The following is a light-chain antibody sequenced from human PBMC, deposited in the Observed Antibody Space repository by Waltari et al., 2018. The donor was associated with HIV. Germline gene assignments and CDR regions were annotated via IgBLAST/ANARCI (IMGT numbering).Light chain of an antibody. J-gene: IGKJ5*01. CDR1: QSVSSY. Sequence: IVLTQSPPTLSLSSGERATLSCRASQSVSSYLAWYQQKHGQAPRLLLYAASKTATGIPARFSCSGSGTGFTLTISSLEPEDFAVYYCQQRTNWPPSITFGQGTRLEIK. CDR3: QQRTNWPPSIT. CDR2: AAS. V-gene: IGKV3-11*01.